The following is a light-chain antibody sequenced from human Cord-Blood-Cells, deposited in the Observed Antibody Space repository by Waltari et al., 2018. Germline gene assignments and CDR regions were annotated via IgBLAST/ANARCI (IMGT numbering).Light chain of an antibody. CDR3: QQRSNWPPWT. Sequence: EIVFTQSPATLSLSPGERATLSCRASQSVSSYLALYQQKPGQAPRLLIYDASNRATGIPARFSGSGSGTDFTLTISSLEPEDFAVYYCQQRSNWPPWTFGQGTKVEIK. V-gene: IGKV3-11*01. CDR2: DAS. CDR1: QSVSSY. J-gene: IGKJ1*01.